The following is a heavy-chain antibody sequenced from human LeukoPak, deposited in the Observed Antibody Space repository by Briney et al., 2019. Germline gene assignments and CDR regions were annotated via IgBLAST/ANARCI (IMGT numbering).Heavy chain of an antibody. V-gene: IGHV3-30*18. CDR1: GFTFRDYG. CDR2: MSFDGSDK. J-gene: IGHJ4*02. CDR3: AKDLAGGNAPDS. Sequence: GRSLRLSCVGSGFTFRDYGMHWVRQAPGKGLEWVTLMSFDGSDKYFADSVKGRFTISRDNSKNTLYLHMSNLRAEDTALYYCAKDLAGGNAPDSWGQGTLVTVYS. D-gene: IGHD2-8*02.